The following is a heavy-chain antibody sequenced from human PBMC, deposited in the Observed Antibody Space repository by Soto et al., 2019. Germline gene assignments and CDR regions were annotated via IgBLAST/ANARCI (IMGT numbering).Heavy chain of an antibody. CDR1: GFTFSSAW. J-gene: IGHJ6*02. Sequence: GGSLRLSCAASGFTFSSAWMDWVRQAPGKGLEWVGRIKRKTDGGTTDYAAPVKGRFSISRDDLDFTLYLDMHSLKSDDTAVYYCTTEGYTYGYHGMDVWGQGTTVTVSS. CDR2: IKRKTDGGTT. V-gene: IGHV3-15*07. D-gene: IGHD5-18*01. CDR3: TTEGYTYGYHGMDV.